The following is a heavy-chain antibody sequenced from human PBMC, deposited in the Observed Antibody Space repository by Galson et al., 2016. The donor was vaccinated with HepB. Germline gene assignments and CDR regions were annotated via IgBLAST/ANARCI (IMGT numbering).Heavy chain of an antibody. D-gene: IGHD2/OR15-2a*01. J-gene: IGHJ4*02. CDR1: GGSISSYY. V-gene: IGHV4-59*01. CDR2: IYYSGST. Sequence: TLSLTCTVSGGSISSYYWSWIRQSPGKGLEWIGYIYYSGSTNYNPSLKSRVTISVDTSKNQFSLKLRSVTAADTAVFYCARSIGGEGFDYWGQGTLVTVSS. CDR3: ARSIGGEGFDY.